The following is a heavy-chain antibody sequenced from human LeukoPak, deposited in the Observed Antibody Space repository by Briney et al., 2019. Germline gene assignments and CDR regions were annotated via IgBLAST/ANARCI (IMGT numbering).Heavy chain of an antibody. CDR1: GFTFDDYA. D-gene: IGHD1-26*01. J-gene: IGHJ2*01. CDR3: AKDIAIVGATTGWYFDL. V-gene: IGHV3-9*01. Sequence: GGSLRLSCAASGFTFDDYAMHWVRQAPGKGLEWVSGISWNSAGIGYADSVKGRFTISRDNAKNSLYLQMNSLRAEDTALYYCAKDIAIVGATTGWYFDLWGRGTLVTVSS. CDR2: ISWNSAGI.